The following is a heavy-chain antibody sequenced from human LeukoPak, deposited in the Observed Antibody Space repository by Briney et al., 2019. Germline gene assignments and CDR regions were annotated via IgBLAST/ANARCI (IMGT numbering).Heavy chain of an antibody. CDR1: EFTLSSYN. CDR3: ARVYSSSWYSGYLYMDV. J-gene: IGHJ6*03. V-gene: IGHV3-21*01. CDR2: ISYRSSDI. Sequence: GGSLRLSCAASEFTLSSYNMKWVRQAPGKGLEWVSSISYRSSDIEYADSVKGRFTISRDNAKQLLYLQMNSLRAEDTAVYYCARVYSSSWYSGYLYMDVWGKGTRVTVSS. D-gene: IGHD6-13*01.